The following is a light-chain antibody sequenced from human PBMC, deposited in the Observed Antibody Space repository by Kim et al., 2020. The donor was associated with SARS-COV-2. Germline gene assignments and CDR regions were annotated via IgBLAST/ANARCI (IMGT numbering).Light chain of an antibody. J-gene: IGLJ1*01. CDR1: KLGDKY. CDR2: QDS. CDR3: QAWDSSTYV. V-gene: IGLV3-1*01. Sequence: LAPGKTASLTGDGDKLGDKYACWNQPKPGPSPVLVIYQDSKRPSGSPERFSGSNSGNTATLTISGTQAMDEADYYCQAWDSSTYVFGTGTKVTVL.